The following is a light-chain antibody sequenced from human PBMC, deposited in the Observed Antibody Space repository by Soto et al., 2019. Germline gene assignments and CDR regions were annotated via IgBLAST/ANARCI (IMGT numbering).Light chain of an antibody. CDR3: QVWDSSTAGV. Sequence: SYELTQPLSVSVALGQTARITCGGNNIGSKNVHWYQQKPGQAPVLVIYRDSNRPSGIPERFSGSNSGNTATLTISRAQARDEADYYCQVWDSSTAGVFGTGTKLAVL. CDR1: NIGSKN. V-gene: IGLV3-9*01. CDR2: RDS. J-gene: IGLJ1*01.